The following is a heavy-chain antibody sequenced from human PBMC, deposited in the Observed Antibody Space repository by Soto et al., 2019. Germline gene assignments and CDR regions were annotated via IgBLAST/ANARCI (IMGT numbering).Heavy chain of an antibody. Sequence: DVQLVESGGGLVKPGGSLRLSCAASGFTFSTYTINWVRQAPGKGLEWVSCISGSSNYIYYADSVRGRFTISRDNAKNSLYLQMNGLRVEDAAMYYCARDAGSVSMVRGLLSYYGMDVWGPGTTVTVSS. CDR3: ARDAGSVSMVRGLLSYYGMDV. CDR1: GFTFSTYT. V-gene: IGHV3-21*01. CDR2: ISGSSNYI. D-gene: IGHD3-10*01. J-gene: IGHJ6*02.